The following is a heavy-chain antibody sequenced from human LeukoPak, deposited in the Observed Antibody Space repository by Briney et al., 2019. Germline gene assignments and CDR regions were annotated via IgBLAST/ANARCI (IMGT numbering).Heavy chain of an antibody. CDR2: KSYDGSNV. D-gene: IGHD6-13*01. CDR1: GFIFSSYG. V-gene: IGHV3-30*18. CDR3: AKGYTRGFYYFDN. J-gene: IGHJ4*02. Sequence: PGGSLRLSYAASGFIFSSYGMHWVRQPSTKGRECVKVKSYDGSNVCYGDCVKGRFPISRDNSMQTVYLQMNSLRPEDTAVYCCAKGYTRGFYYFDNWGQGTLVTVSS.